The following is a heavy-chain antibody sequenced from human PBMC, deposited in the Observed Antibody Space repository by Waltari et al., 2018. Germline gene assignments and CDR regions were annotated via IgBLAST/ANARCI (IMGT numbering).Heavy chain of an antibody. CDR3: ARGLPQSGYFDY. J-gene: IGHJ4*02. CDR1: GFTFSSYG. Sequence: QVQLVESGGGVVQPGRSLRLSCAASGFTFSSYGMHWVRQAPGKGLGGVAVIWYDGSNKYYADSVKGRFTISRDKSKNTLYLQMNSLRAADTAVYYCARGLPQSGYFDYWGQGTLVTVSS. CDR2: IWYDGSNK. D-gene: IGHD3-10*01. V-gene: IGHV3-33*01.